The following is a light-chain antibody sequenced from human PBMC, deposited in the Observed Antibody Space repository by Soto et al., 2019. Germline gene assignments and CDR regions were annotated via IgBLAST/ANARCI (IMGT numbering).Light chain of an antibody. J-gene: IGKJ1*01. V-gene: IGKV3-15*01. CDR2: GSS. Sequence: EIMMTQSPGTLSLSPGERATLSCRASQRITTVAWYQQKPGQAPRLLIYGSSIRAPGIPARFSVSGSGTEFTLTISSLHSEDVAVYYCQQYYDWPTFGQGTKVDIK. CDR3: QQYYDWPT. CDR1: QRITT.